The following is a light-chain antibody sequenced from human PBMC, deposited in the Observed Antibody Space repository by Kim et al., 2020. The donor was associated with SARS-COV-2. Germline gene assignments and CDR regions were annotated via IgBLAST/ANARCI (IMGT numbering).Light chain of an antibody. CDR3: QQYYSTPSFT. CDR2: WAS. V-gene: IGKV4-1*01. J-gene: IGKJ3*01. Sequence: DIVMTQSPDSLAVSLGERATINCKSSQSVLYSSNNKNYLAWYQQKPGQPPKLLIYWASTRESGVPDRFSGSGSGTDFTLTISSLQAEDVAVYYCQQYYSTPSFTFVPGTKVDIK. CDR1: QSVLYSSNNKNY.